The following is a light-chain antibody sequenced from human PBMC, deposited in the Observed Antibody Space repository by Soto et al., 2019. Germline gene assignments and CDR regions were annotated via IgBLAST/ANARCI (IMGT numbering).Light chain of an antibody. CDR1: SSDVGGFDF. CDR3: SSYTSHNTPWV. Sequence: QSVLTQPASVSGSPGQSITISCTGTSSDVGGFDFVSWYQHHPGKAPKLLVYEVSNRPSRVSSRFSGSKSGTTASLTISGLQAEDGADYYCSSYTSHNTPWVFGGGTQLTVL. J-gene: IGLJ3*02. V-gene: IGLV2-14*01. CDR2: EVS.